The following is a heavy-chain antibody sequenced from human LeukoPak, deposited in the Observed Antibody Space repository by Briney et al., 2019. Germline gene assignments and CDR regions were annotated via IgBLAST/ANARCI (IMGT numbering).Heavy chain of an antibody. Sequence: GESLKISCKRSGYRFTSYWIGWVRQMPGKGLEWMGIMLPSDSDTRYSPSFLGQVTISADKSISTAYLQWGSLEASDTAMYYCARLVDHVSGYLGYWGQGTLVTVSS. V-gene: IGHV5-51*06. CDR3: ARLVDHVSGYLGY. CDR1: GYRFTSYW. J-gene: IGHJ4*02. CDR2: MLPSDSDT. D-gene: IGHD3-22*01.